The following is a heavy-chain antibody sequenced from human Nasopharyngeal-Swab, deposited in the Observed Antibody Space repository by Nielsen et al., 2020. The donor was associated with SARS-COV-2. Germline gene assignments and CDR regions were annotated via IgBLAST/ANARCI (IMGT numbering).Heavy chain of an antibody. CDR1: GFPFSSYW. V-gene: IGHV3-7*01. D-gene: IGHD1-14*01. CDR3: ARAHRLDY. J-gene: IGHJ4*02. CDR2: IKQDGSEK. Sequence: GVLKISCAASGFPFSSYWMSWVRQAPGKGLEWVANIKQDGSEKYYVDSVKGRFTISRDNAKNSLYLQMNSLRAEDTAVYYCARAHRLDYWGQGTLVTVSS.